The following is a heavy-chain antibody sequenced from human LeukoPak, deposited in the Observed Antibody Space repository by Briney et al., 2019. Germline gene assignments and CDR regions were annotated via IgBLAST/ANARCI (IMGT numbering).Heavy chain of an antibody. J-gene: IGHJ4*02. V-gene: IGHV4-38-2*02. Sequence: SETLSLTCSVSGYSISSAYYWGWIRQPPGKGLEWIGTMYHSGSTNYNPSLKSRVTISVDTSKNQFSLKLSSVTAADTAVYFCARDKDTHDYGDYAAAYWGQGTLVTVSS. CDR1: GYSISSAYY. CDR2: MYHSGST. CDR3: ARDKDTHDYGDYAAAY. D-gene: IGHD4-17*01.